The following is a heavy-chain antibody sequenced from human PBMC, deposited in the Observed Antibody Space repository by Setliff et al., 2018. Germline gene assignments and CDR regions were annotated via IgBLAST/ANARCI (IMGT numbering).Heavy chain of an antibody. D-gene: IGHD3-3*01. CDR2: IRYDARNE. V-gene: IGHV3-30*02. CDR3: ARDVFDFRTGQAGP. CDR1: GFNFGAYA. J-gene: IGHJ5*02. Sequence: GSLRLSCTTSGFNFGAYALHWVRQAPGKGLEWVALIRYDARNEYYADSVKDRFGISRDNSKNILYLQMRSLRPDDTAVYYCARDVFDFRTGQAGPWGQGTLVTVSS.